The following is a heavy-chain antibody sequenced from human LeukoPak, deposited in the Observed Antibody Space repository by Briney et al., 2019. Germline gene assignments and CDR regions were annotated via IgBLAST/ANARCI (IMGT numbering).Heavy chain of an antibody. J-gene: IGHJ6*02. CDR3: AKDLGDCSGGSCYYYGLDV. V-gene: IGHV3-21*01. D-gene: IGHD2-15*01. Sequence: GGSLRLSCAASGFTFTPYSMNWVRQAPGKGLEWVSSISSSSSYIYYADSVKGRFTISRDNSKTTLYLQMNSLRAEDTAVYYCAKDLGDCSGGSCYYYGLDVWGQGTTVTVSS. CDR1: GFTFTPYS. CDR2: ISSSSSYI.